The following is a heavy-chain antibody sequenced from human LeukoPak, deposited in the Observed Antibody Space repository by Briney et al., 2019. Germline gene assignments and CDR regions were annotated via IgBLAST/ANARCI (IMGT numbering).Heavy chain of an antibody. CDR2: ISGSGGST. D-gene: IGHD3-22*01. J-gene: IGHJ4*02. Sequence: PRGSLRLSCAASGFTFSSYAMSWVRQAPGKGLEWVSAISGSGGSTYYADSVKGRCTISRDNSKNTLYLQMNSLRAEDTAVYYCAKTTHDSSGYYYFGYWGQGTLVTVSS. V-gene: IGHV3-23*01. CDR1: GFTFSSYA. CDR3: AKTTHDSSGYYYFGY.